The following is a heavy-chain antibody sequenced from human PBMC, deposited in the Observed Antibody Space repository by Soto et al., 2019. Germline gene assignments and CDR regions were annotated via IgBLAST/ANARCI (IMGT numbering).Heavy chain of an antibody. J-gene: IGHJ4*02. CDR3: ASHVRRLGSSYGYSYQY. CDR1: GGSISTFY. D-gene: IGHD5-18*01. Sequence: QVQLQESGPGLLKASETLSLTCSVSGGSISTFYWSWIRQPPGKGLEWIGYISYSGSTNYNPSLKSRLPTSMDTSKHQIFLKVISLTAADTAVYFCASHVRRLGSSYGYSYQYWGQGTLVTVSS. CDR2: ISYSGST. V-gene: IGHV4-59*08.